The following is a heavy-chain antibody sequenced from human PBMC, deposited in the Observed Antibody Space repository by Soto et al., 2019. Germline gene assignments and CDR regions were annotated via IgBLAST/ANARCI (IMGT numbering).Heavy chain of an antibody. D-gene: IGHD5-18*01. J-gene: IGHJ4*02. CDR1: GFTFSSYA. V-gene: IGHV3-30-3*01. CDR2: ISYDGDNK. CDR3: ARGRGYSYGYSYFDY. Sequence: GGSLRLSCAASGFTFSSYAMYWVRQAPGKGLEWVAVISYDGDNKYYADSVKGRFTISRDNSKNTLYLQMNSLRAEDTAVYYCARGRGYSYGYSYFDYWGQGTQVTVSS.